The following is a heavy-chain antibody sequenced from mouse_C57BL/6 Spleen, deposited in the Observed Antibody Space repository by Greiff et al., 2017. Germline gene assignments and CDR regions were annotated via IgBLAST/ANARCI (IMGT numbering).Heavy chain of an antibody. J-gene: IGHJ2*01. CDR1: GYTFTSYW. Sequence: QVQLQQPGAELVKPGASVKLSCKASGYTFTSYWMHWVKQRPGQGLEWIGMIHPNSGSTNYNEKFKSKATLTVDKSSSTAYMQLSSLTSEDSAVYYCARGGTTVALDFDYWGQGTTLTVSS. V-gene: IGHV1-64*01. CDR2: IHPNSGST. D-gene: IGHD1-1*01. CDR3: ARGGTTVALDFDY.